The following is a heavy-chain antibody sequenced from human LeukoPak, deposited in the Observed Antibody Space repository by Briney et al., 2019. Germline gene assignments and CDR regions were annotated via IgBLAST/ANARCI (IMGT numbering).Heavy chain of an antibody. CDR2: ITGGGSST. Sequence: GGSLRLSCAASGFTFSSYAMSWVRQAPGKGLEWVSAITGGGSSTYYADSVKGRFTISRDNSKNTLYLQMNSLRTEDTAVYYCAKGRWTTVTTLAFDIWGQGTMVTVSS. J-gene: IGHJ3*02. CDR1: GFTFSSYA. V-gene: IGHV3-23*01. D-gene: IGHD4-17*01. CDR3: AKGRWTTVTTLAFDI.